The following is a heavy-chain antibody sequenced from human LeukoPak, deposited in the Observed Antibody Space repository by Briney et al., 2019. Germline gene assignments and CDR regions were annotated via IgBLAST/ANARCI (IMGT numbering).Heavy chain of an antibody. V-gene: IGHV3-23*01. J-gene: IGHJ4*02. CDR1: RFTFSSYA. CDR3: AKEGYSSSWNADFDY. Sequence: GGSLRLSCAASRFTFSSYAMSWVRQAPGKGLEWVSAISGSGDITYYTDSVKGRFTISRDNSKNTLYLQMNSLRAEDTAVYYCAKEGYSSSWNADFDYWGQGTLVIVSS. CDR2: ISGSGDIT. D-gene: IGHD6-13*01.